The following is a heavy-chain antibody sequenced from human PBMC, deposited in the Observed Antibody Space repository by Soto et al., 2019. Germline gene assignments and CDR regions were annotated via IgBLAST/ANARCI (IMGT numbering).Heavy chain of an antibody. CDR2: IKWNGRST. D-gene: IGHD2-2*02. J-gene: IGHJ4*02. V-gene: IGHV3-20*04. CDR1: GFTFDDYA. CDR3: SRCSSTSCDIMASVNY. Sequence: EVQLVESGGGVVRPGGSLRLSCAASGFTFDDYAMRWVRQAPGKGLEWVAGIKWNGRSTTYADSLKGRFTISRDNDKKSLHLQVIYPRAEDTALYCCSRCSSTSCDIMASVNYWGQGALFTVSS.